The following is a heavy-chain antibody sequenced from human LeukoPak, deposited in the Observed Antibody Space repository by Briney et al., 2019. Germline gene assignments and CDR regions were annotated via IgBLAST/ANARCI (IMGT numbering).Heavy chain of an antibody. CDR1: AFTFNRHS. CDR2: ISSSSTYI. Sequence: PGGSLRLSCAASAFTFNRHSMNWVRQAPGKGLEWVSSISSSSTYIYYADSVKGRFTISRDNAKNLLYLQMNSLRAEDTAVYYCARTRWYSGYDTTVDYWGQGTLVTVSS. CDR3: ARTRWYSGYDTTVDY. V-gene: IGHV3-21*01. J-gene: IGHJ4*02. D-gene: IGHD5-12*01.